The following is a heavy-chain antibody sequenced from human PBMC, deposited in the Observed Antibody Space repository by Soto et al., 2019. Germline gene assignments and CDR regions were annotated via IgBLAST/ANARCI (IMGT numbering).Heavy chain of an antibody. CDR2: ISSSSSTI. J-gene: IGHJ3*02. CDR3: ASTAGADAFDI. V-gene: IGHV3-48*01. CDR1: GFTFSSYS. D-gene: IGHD5-18*01. Sequence: PGGSLRLSCAASGFTFSSYSMNWVRQAPGKGLEWVSYISSSSSTIYYADSVKGRFTISRDNAKNSLYLQMNSLRAEDTAVYYCASTAGADAFDIWGQGTMVTVSS.